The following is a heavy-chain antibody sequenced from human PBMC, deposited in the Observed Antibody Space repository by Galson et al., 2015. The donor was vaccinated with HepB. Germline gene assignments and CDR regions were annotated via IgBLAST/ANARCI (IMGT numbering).Heavy chain of an antibody. J-gene: IGHJ6*03. Sequence: SLRLSCAASGFTFSSYAMSWVRQAPGKGLEWVSAISGSGGSTYYADSVKGRFTISRDNSKNTLYLQMNSLRAEDTAVYYCAKRGSDFWSLGYVDVWGKGTTVTVSS. CDR3: AKRGSDFWSLGYVDV. CDR2: ISGSGGST. CDR1: GFTFSSYA. V-gene: IGHV3-23*01. D-gene: IGHD3-3*01.